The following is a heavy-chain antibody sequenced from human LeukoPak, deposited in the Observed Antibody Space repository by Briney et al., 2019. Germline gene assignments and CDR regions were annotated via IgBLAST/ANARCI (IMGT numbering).Heavy chain of an antibody. V-gene: IGHV1-69*06. Sequence: SVKVSCKASGGTFSSYAISWVRQAPGQGLEWMGGIIPIFGTANYAQKFQGRVTITAEKSTSTAYMELSSLRSEDTAVYYCARVLVVPAAMPTNFDYWGQGTLVTVSS. CDR2: IIPIFGTA. D-gene: IGHD2-2*01. CDR3: ARVLVVPAAMPTNFDY. CDR1: GGTFSSYA. J-gene: IGHJ4*02.